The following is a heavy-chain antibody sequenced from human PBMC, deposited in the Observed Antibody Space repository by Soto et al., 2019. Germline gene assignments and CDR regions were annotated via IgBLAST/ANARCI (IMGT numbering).Heavy chain of an antibody. CDR2: IGTAGDT. V-gene: IGHV3-13*01. D-gene: IGHD6-19*01. CDR3: VRESRGSGWNHFGS. CDR1: GFSFSTYD. J-gene: IGHJ4*02. Sequence: EVQLVESGGGLVQPGGSLKLSCAASGFSFSTYDMHWVRQDTGKGLEWVSAIGTAGDTYYVASVKGRFTISRDNAKNSLFLQMNSLTGGDTAVYYCVRESRGSGWNHFGSWGQGTLVSVSS.